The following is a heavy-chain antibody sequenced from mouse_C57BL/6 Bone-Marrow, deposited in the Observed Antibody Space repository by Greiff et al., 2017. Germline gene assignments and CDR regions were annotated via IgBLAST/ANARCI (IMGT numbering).Heavy chain of an antibody. Sequence: EVQLQQSGAELVRPGASVKLSCTASGFNIKDDYMHWVKQRPEQGLEWIGWIDPANGDTEYAPKFQGKATITADTSSNTAYLQLSSLASEDTAVYYCTTGGYWGQGTLVTVSA. CDR3: TTGGY. V-gene: IGHV14-4*01. CDR1: GFNIKDDY. CDR2: IDPANGDT. J-gene: IGHJ3*02.